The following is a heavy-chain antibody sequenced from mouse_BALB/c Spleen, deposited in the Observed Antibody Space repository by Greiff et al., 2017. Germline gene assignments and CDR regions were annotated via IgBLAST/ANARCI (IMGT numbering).Heavy chain of an antibody. CDR3: ARDMDYYGSSYYAMDY. CDR1: GFTFTDYY. Sequence: DVQLQESGGGLVQPGGSLRLSCATSGFTFTDYYMSWVRQPPGKALEWLGFIRNKANGYTTEYSASVKGRFTISRDNSQSILYLQMNTLRAEDSATYYCARDMDYYGSSYYAMDYWGQGTSVTVSS. V-gene: IGHV7-3*02. D-gene: IGHD1-1*01. J-gene: IGHJ4*01. CDR2: IRNKANGYTT.